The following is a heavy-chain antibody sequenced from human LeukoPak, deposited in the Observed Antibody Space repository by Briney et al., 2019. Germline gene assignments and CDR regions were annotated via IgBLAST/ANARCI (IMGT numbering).Heavy chain of an antibody. CDR1: GGSISSYY. J-gene: IGHJ4*02. V-gene: IGHV4-59*12. CDR3: ARDHWDYGSGSYYTFFDY. CDR2: IYYSGST. Sequence: PSETLSLTCTVSGGSISSYYWSWIRQPPGKGLEWIGYIYYSGSTNYNPSLKSRVTMSVDTSKNQFSLKLSSVTAADTAVYYCARDHWDYGSGSYYTFFDYWGQGTLVTVSS. D-gene: IGHD3-10*01.